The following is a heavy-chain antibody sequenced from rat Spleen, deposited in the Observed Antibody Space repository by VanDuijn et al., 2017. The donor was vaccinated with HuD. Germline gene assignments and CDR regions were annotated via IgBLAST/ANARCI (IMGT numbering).Heavy chain of an antibody. CDR3: AAREDESLDY. J-gene: IGHJ2*01. V-gene: IGHV5-7*01. Sequence: EVQLVESGGGLVQPGRSLKLSCAASGFTFSNYYMAWVRQAPRKGLEWVATISYDGSNTYYRDSVKGRFTISRDNTKSTLSLQVDSLRSEDTGMYYCAAREDESLDYWGQGVMVTVSS. CDR1: GFTFSNYY. CDR2: ISYDGSNT. D-gene: IGHD1-11*01.